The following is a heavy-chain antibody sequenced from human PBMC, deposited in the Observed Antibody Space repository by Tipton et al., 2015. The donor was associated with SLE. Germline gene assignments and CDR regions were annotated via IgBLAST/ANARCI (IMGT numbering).Heavy chain of an antibody. Sequence: SLRLSCAASGFTFDDYAMHWVRQAPGKGLEWVSGISWNSGSIGYADSVKGRFTISRDNSKNTLYLQMNSLRAEDTAVYYCARDSRDYYDSSGDAFDIWGQGTMVTVSS. J-gene: IGHJ3*02. CDR2: ISWNSGSI. CDR3: ARDSRDYYDSSGDAFDI. D-gene: IGHD3-22*01. V-gene: IGHV3-9*01. CDR1: GFTFDDYA.